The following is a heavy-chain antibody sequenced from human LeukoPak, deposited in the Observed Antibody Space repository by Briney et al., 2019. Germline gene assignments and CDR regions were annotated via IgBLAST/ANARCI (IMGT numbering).Heavy chain of an antibody. CDR3: ARELPITIFGEFQGYFDY. CDR2: ISSNGGST. J-gene: IGHJ4*02. V-gene: IGHV3-64*01. CDR1: GFTFSSYA. Sequence: GGSLRLSCAASGFTFSSYAMHWVRQAPGKGLEYVSAISSNGGSTYYANSVKGRFTISRDNSKNTLYLQMGSLRAEDMAVYYCARELPITIFGEFQGYFDYWGQGTLVTVSS. D-gene: IGHD3-3*01.